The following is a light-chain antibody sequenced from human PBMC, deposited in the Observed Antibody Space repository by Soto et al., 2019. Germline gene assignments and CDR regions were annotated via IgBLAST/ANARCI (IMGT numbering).Light chain of an antibody. Sequence: EIVLTQSPGTLSLSPGERATLSCRASQSVSSNFLAWYQQKPGQAPKLLISGASSRATGIPDRFSGSGSGTDFTLTISRLEPEDFALYYCQQYCSSPGTFGQGTKLEIK. CDR2: GAS. CDR1: QSVSSNF. V-gene: IGKV3-20*01. CDR3: QQYCSSPGT. J-gene: IGKJ2*02.